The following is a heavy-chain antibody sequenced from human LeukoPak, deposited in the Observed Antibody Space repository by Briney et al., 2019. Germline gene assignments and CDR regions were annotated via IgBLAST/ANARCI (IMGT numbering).Heavy chain of an antibody. V-gene: IGHV3-33*01. CDR1: GFTFSSYG. CDR2: IWYDGSNK. D-gene: IGHD3-16*01. J-gene: IGHJ4*02. Sequence: GRSLRLSCAASGFTFSSYGMHWVRQAPGKGLEWVAVIWYDGSNKYYADSVKGRFTISRDNAKNSLYLQMNSLRADDTAVYYCARGGTTFTYWGQGTLVTVSS. CDR3: ARGGTTFTY.